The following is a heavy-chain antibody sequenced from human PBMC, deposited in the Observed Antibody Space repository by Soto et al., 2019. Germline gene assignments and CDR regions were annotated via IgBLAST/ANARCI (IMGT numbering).Heavy chain of an antibody. V-gene: IGHV1-58*02. D-gene: IGHD3-22*01. J-gene: IGHJ4*02. CDR1: GFTFTHSG. CDR3: AAEYYYGGSAPSGLID. Sequence: QMQLVQSGPEVKKPGTSVKVSWKASGFTFTHSGMQWVRQARGQSLEWIGWIVVGSGNTNYAPKFQEGVTITWDKSTFTAYMDLSGLRSEVTAVYYCAAEYYYGGSAPSGLIDWGQGTLVTVSS. CDR2: IVVGSGNT.